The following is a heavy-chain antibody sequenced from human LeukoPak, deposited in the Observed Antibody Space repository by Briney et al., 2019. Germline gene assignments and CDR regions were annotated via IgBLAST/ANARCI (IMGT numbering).Heavy chain of an antibody. V-gene: IGHV3-48*02. D-gene: IGHD6-13*01. Sequence: GGSLRLSCAASGFTFSSYSMTWVRQAPGKGLEWVSYISSSSSTIYYADSVKGRFTISRDNAKNSLYLQMNSLRDEDTAVYYCARDGSSSWHPRGGGEFDYRGQGTLVTVSS. J-gene: IGHJ4*02. CDR2: ISSSSSTI. CDR1: GFTFSSYS. CDR3: ARDGSSSWHPRGGGEFDY.